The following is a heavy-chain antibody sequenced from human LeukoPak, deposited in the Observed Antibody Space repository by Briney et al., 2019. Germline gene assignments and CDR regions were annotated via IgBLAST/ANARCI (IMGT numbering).Heavy chain of an antibody. CDR1: GGSVSSGDHY. V-gene: IGHV4-31*03. CDR3: TTTRAHQFDF. D-gene: IGHD4-11*01. Sequence: SQTLSLTCTVSGGSVSSGDHYWTWIRQHPGKGLEWIGFIYYTGNTYYNPSLKSRLTVSLDTSKNQFSLKLSSVTAADTAVYYCTTTRAHQFDFWGQGTLVTVSS. CDR2: IYYTGNT. J-gene: IGHJ4*02.